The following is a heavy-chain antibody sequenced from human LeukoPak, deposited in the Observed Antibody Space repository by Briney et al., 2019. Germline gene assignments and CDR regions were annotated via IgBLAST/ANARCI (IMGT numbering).Heavy chain of an antibody. J-gene: IGHJ3*02. V-gene: IGHV4-30-4*08. Sequence: TLSLTCTVSGGSMSRGDYYWSWIRQPPGKGLEWIGYIYYSGSTYYNPSLKSRVTISVDTSKNQFSLKLSSVTAADTAVYYCARDRPLTYYYDSSGYSDAFDIWGQGTMVTVCS. CDR2: IYYSGST. CDR3: ARDRPLTYYYDSSGYSDAFDI. CDR1: GGSMSRGDYY. D-gene: IGHD3-22*01.